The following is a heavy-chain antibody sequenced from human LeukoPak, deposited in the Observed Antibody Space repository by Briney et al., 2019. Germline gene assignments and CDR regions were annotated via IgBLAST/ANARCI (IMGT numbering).Heavy chain of an antibody. Sequence: SETLSLTCTVSGGSLSGGSYRWAWIRQPPGKGLEWIGSMYYSGSTYDNPALKSRVTISVDPSKRQFSLKLRSVTAADTAVYYCATQAVASRSLDDWGQGTLVTVSS. J-gene: IGHJ4*02. CDR3: ATQAVASRSLDD. D-gene: IGHD6-19*01. CDR2: MYYSGST. V-gene: IGHV4-39*01. CDR1: GGSLSGGSYR.